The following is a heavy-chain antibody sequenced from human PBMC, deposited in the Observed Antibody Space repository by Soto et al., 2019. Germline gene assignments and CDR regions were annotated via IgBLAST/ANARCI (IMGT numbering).Heavy chain of an antibody. CDR3: AKVKFSYYDSSGYYKDYYYYGMDV. J-gene: IGHJ6*02. Sequence: GGSLRLSCAASGFTFSSYAMSWVRQAPGKGLEWVSAISGSGGSTYYADSVKGRFTISRDNSKNTLYLQMNSLRAEDTAVYYCAKVKFSYYDSSGYYKDYYYYGMDVWGQGTTVTVSS. CDR1: GFTFSSYA. D-gene: IGHD3-22*01. V-gene: IGHV3-23*01. CDR2: ISGSGGST.